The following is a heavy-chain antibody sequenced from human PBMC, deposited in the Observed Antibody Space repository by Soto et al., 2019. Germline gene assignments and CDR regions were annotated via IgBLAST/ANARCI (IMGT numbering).Heavy chain of an antibody. J-gene: IGHJ4*02. CDR1: GGSISSYY. CDR2: IYYSGST. CDR3: ARGRFNYGDFDY. D-gene: IGHD4-17*01. V-gene: IGHV4-59*01. Sequence: QVQLQESGPGLVKPSETLSLTCTVSGGSISSYYWSWIRQPPGKGLEWIGYIYYSGSTNYTPSLTSRVTISVDTSKNQFSLNLSPVTAADTAVYYCARGRFNYGDFDYCGQGTLVTVSS.